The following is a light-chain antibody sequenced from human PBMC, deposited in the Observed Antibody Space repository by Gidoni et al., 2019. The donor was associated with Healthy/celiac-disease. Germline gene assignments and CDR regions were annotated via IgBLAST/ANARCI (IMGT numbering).Light chain of an antibody. Sequence: EIVLTQSPGTLSLSPGERATTSCRASQSFSSSYLDWYQQKPGQAPRLLIYGASSRATGIPDRFSGSGSGTDFTLTISRLEPEDFAVYYCQQYGSSPHTFGQGTKVEIK. CDR1: QSFSSSY. CDR3: QQYGSSPHT. J-gene: IGKJ1*01. V-gene: IGKV3-20*01. CDR2: GAS.